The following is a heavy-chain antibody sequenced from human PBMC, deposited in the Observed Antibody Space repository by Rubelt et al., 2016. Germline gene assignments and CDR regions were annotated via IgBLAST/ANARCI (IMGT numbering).Heavy chain of an antibody. CDR2: FDPEDGET. V-gene: IGHV1-24*01. Sequence: GGFDPEDGETIYAQKFQGRVTMTEDTSTDTAYMELSSLRSEDTAVYYCARGVRFDPWGQGTLVTVSS. J-gene: IGHJ5*02. CDR3: ARGVRFDP.